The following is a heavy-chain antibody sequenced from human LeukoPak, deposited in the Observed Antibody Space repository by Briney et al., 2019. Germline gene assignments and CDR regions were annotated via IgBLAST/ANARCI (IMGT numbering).Heavy chain of an antibody. V-gene: IGHV1-18*01. J-gene: IGHJ4*02. Sequence: ASVKVSCKASGYTFTSYGISWVRQAPGQGLEWMGWISAYNGNTNYAQKLQGRVTMTTDTSISTAYMELSRLRSDDTAVYYCARQGAQKHRGFDYWGQGTLVTVSS. CDR1: GYTFTSYG. CDR2: ISAYNGNT. D-gene: IGHD3-16*01. CDR3: ARQGAQKHRGFDY.